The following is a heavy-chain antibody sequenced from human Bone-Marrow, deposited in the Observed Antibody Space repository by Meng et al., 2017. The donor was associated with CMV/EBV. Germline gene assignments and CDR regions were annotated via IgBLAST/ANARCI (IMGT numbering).Heavy chain of an antibody. CDR1: GYTFTSYG. V-gene: IGHV1-18*01. D-gene: IGHD5-24*01. CDR2: ISAYNGNT. CDR3: ARETDGYGRFDY. J-gene: IGHJ4*02. Sequence: ASVKVSCKASGYTFTSYGISWVRQAPGQGLEWMGWISAYNGNTNYAQKLQGRVTMTTDTSTSTAYMELSSLRSDDTAVYYCARETDGYGRFDYWGQGTLVTVSS.